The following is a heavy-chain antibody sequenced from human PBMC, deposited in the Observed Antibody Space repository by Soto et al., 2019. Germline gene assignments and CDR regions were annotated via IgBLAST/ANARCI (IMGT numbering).Heavy chain of an antibody. J-gene: IGHJ4*02. CDR2: IYYSGST. Sequence: SETLSLTCTVSGGSISSSSYYWGWIRQPPGKGLEWIGSIYYSGSTYYNPSLKSRVTISVDTSKNQFSLKLSSVTAADTAVYYCASLYCSGGSCYQLIDYWGQGTLVTVSS. V-gene: IGHV4-39*01. D-gene: IGHD2-15*01. CDR3: ASLYCSGGSCYQLIDY. CDR1: GGSISSSSYY.